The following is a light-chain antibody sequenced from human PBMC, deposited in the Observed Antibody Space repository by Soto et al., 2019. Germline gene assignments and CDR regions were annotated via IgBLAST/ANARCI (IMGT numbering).Light chain of an antibody. Sequence: EIVLTQSPGTLSLSPGERATLSCRASQSVSSSYLAWYQQKPGQDPRLLIYGASSRATGIPDRFSGSGSGTDFTLTISRLEPEDVAVYYCQQYGSSPLTFGQGTKVEIK. CDR2: GAS. J-gene: IGKJ1*01. CDR3: QQYGSSPLT. CDR1: QSVSSSY. V-gene: IGKV3-20*01.